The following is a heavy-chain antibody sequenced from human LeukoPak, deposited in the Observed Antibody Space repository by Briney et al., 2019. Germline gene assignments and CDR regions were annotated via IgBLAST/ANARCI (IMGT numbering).Heavy chain of an antibody. CDR2: ISYDGSNK. J-gene: IGHJ6*03. Sequence: GGPLRLSCAASGFTFSSYAMHWVRQAPGKGLEWVAVISYDGSNKYYADSVKGRFTISRDNSKNTLYLQMNSLRAEDTAVYYCAKDAGFYYYMDVWGKGTTVTVSS. CDR3: AKDAGFYYYMDV. CDR1: GFTFSSYA. V-gene: IGHV3-30-3*01. D-gene: IGHD5-12*01.